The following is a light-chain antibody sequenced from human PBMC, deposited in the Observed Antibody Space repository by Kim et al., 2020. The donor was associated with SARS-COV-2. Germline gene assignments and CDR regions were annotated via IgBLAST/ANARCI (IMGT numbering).Light chain of an antibody. CDR2: AAS. CDR1: QSISSY. Sequence: PLTQSPSSLSASVGDRVTITCRASQSISSYLNWYQQKPGKAPKLLIYAASSLQSGVPSRFSGSGSGTDFTLTISSLQPEDFATYYCQQSYSTPYFFGGGTKVDIK. CDR3: QQSYSTPYF. J-gene: IGKJ4*01. V-gene: IGKV1-39*01.